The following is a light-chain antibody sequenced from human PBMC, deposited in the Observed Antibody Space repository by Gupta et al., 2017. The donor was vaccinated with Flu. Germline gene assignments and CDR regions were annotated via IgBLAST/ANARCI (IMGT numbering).Light chain of an antibody. J-gene: IGKJ2*01. Sequence: PDPVSVSSREIASLSCMACLIIYGCLAWYQQRPGQAPRLLMSGVCTRASVFPARFSGSGSETEFTLTINSLQSEDSAVYYCQHDNNWPYIFGQGTKVEIK. CDR3: QHDNNWPYI. V-gene: IGKV3-15*01. CDR2: GVC. CDR1: LIIYGC.